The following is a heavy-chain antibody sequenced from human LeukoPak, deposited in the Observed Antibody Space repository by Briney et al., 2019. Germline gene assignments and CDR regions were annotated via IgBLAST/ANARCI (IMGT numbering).Heavy chain of an antibody. CDR2: IYYTGTT. CDR1: GGSISSRSYY. V-gene: IGHV4-39*07. CDR3: ARGGSLLWFGEFYY. J-gene: IGHJ4*02. D-gene: IGHD3-10*01. Sequence: SSETLSLTCTVSGGSISSRSYYWGWVRQPPGKGLEWIGSIYYTGTTYYNPSLKSRVTISVDTSKNQFSLKLTSVTAADTAAYYCARGGSLLWFGEFYYWGQGTLVTVSS.